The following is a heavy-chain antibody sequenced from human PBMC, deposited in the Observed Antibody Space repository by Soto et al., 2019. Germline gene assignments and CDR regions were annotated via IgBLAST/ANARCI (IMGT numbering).Heavy chain of an antibody. CDR1: GYTFTSYA. Sequence: ASVKVSCKASGYTFTSYAMHWVRQAPGQRLEWMGWINAGNGNTKYSQKFQGRVTITRDTSASTAYMELSSLRSEDTAVYYCARSHCSGGSCPAGYWGQGTLVTVS. V-gene: IGHV1-3*01. CDR2: INAGNGNT. D-gene: IGHD2-15*01. CDR3: ARSHCSGGSCPAGY. J-gene: IGHJ4*02.